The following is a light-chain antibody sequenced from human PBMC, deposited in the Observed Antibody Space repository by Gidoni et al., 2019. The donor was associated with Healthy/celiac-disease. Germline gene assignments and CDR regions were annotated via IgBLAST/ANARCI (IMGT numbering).Light chain of an antibody. CDR1: QDISNY. CDR2: DAS. V-gene: IGKV1-33*01. Sequence: DIQMTQSPSALSASVGDRVTITCQASQDISNYLNWYQQQPGKAPKLLIYDASNLETGVPSRFSGSGSGTAFTFTISSLQPEDIATYYCQQYDNLVLTFGGXTKVEIK. CDR3: QQYDNLVLT. J-gene: IGKJ4*01.